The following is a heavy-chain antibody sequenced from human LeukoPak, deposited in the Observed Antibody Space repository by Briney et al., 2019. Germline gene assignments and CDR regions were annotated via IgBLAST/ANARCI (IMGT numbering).Heavy chain of an antibody. CDR1: GGSISSGSYY. J-gene: IGHJ1*01. V-gene: IGHV4-61*02. CDR3: AKDGGPRAEYFQH. CDR2: IYTSGST. Sequence: KPSQTLSLTCTVSGGSISSGSYYWSWIRQPAGKGLEWIGRIYTSGSTNYNPSLKSRVTISVDTSKNQFSLKLSSVTAADTAVYYCAKDGGPRAEYFQHWGQGTLVTVSS.